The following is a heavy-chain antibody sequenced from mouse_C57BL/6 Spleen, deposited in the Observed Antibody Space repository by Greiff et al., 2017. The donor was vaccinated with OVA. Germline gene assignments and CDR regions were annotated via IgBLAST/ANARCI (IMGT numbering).Heavy chain of an antibody. V-gene: IGHV1-15*01. D-gene: IGHD1-1*01. CDR1: GYTFTDYE. J-gene: IGHJ1*03. Sequence: QVQLQQSGAELVRPGASVTLSCKASGYTFTDYEMHWVKQTPVHGLEWIGAIDPETGGTAYNQTFKGKAILTADKSYSTAYMELRSLTSEDSAVYYCTRKGGSSHWYVDVWGTGTTVTVSS. CDR3: TRKGGSSHWYVDV. CDR2: IDPETGGT.